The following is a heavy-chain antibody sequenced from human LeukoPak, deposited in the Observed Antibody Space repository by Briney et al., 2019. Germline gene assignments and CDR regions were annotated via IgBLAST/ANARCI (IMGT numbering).Heavy chain of an antibody. J-gene: IGHJ6*02. CDR1: GYTFTSYA. V-gene: IGHV1-69*13. CDR3: ARDNWNLPYGMDV. D-gene: IGHD1-20*01. CDR2: IIPIFGTA. Sequence: SVKVSCKASGYTFTSYAMHWVRQAPGQGLEWMGGIIPIFGTANYAQKFQGRVTITADESTSTAYMELSSLRSEDTAVYYCARDNWNLPYGMDVWGQGTTVTVSS.